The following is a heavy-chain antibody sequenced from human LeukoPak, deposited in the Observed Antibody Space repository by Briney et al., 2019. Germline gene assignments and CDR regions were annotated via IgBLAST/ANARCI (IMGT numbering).Heavy chain of an antibody. J-gene: IGHJ4*02. D-gene: IGHD1-26*01. Sequence: RASETLSLTCTVSGGSISSGGYYWSWIRQHPGKGLEWIGYIYYSGSTYYNPSLKSRVTISVDTSKNQFSLKLSSVTAADTAVYYCARRVGATRMRRLDYWGQGTLVTVSS. CDR1: GGSISSGGYY. CDR3: ARRVGATRMRRLDY. CDR2: IYYSGST. V-gene: IGHV4-31*03.